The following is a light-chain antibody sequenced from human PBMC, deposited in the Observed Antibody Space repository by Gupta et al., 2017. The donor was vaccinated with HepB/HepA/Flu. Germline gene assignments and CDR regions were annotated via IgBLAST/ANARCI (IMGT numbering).Light chain of an antibody. J-gene: IGLJ2*01. CDR1: SSNIGAGYG. V-gene: IGLV1-40*01. CDR3: QSYDNTLSGSL. Sequence: QSVLTQPPSVSGAPGQRVTIPCTGSSSNIGAGYGVHWYQQLPRTAPKLLISGNSRRPSGVPDRFSGSKSGTSASLAITGLQAEDEAKYYCQSYDNTLSGSLFGGGTRLIVL. CDR2: GNS.